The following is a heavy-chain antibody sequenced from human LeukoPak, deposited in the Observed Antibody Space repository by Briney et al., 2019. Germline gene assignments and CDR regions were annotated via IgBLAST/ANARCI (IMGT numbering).Heavy chain of an antibody. V-gene: IGHV3-48*01. J-gene: IGHJ3*02. CDR1: GFTFSSYA. CDR2: ISSSSSTI. Sequence: PGGSLRLSCAASGFTFSSYAMTWVRQAPGKGLEWVSYISSSSSTIYYADSVKGRFTISRDDAKNSLYLQMNSLRAEDTAVYYCARVSGYSYDAFDIWGQGTMVTVSS. D-gene: IGHD6-13*01. CDR3: ARVSGYSYDAFDI.